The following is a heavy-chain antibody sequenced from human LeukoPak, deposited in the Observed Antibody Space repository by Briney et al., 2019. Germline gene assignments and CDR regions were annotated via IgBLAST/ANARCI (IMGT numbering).Heavy chain of an antibody. V-gene: IGHV4-34*01. J-gene: IGHJ6*03. CDR3: ARDHSSASYTYYYYYIDV. D-gene: IGHD1-26*01. Sequence: SETLSLTCAVYGGSFSGYYGTWIRQPPGKGLEWIGEINHSGSTNYNPSLKSRITISVDTSKNQFSLKLSSVTAADTAVYYCARDHSSASYTYYYYYIDVWGKGTTVTVSS. CDR2: INHSGST. CDR1: GGSFSGYY.